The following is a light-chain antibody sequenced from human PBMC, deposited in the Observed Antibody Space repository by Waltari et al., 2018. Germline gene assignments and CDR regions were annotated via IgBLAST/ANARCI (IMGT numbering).Light chain of an antibody. CDR3: QQRSVWPIT. J-gene: IGKJ5*01. V-gene: IGKV3-11*01. CDR2: DTS. CDR1: QSVRSY. Sequence: EIVLAQSPATLSLSPGERATLSCRASQSVRSYLAWYQQKPGQAPRLLIYDTSLRATDIPGRFSGSGSGTDFPLSISDLEPEDSAVYYCQQRSVWPITFGQGTRLEIK.